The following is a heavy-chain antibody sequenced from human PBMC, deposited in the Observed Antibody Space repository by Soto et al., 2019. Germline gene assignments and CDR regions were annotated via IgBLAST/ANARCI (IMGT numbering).Heavy chain of an antibody. D-gene: IGHD6-13*01. CDR2: ISYDGRNK. J-gene: IGHJ6*02. Sequence: GGSLRLSCAASGFTFSSNVMHWVRQAPGKGLEWVAVISYDGRNKYYADSVKGRFTTSRDNSKNTLSLQMNSLRDEETAVYYCAKGEPAGTSHHYYFHYCMDVWGQGTTVTVSS. CDR3: AKGEPAGTSHHYYFHYCMDV. CDR1: GFTFSSNV. V-gene: IGHV3-30*18.